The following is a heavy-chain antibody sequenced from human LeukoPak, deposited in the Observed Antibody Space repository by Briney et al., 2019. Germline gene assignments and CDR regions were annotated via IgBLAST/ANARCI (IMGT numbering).Heavy chain of an antibody. CDR3: ARDSSGYYGWFDP. D-gene: IGHD3-22*01. V-gene: IGHV4-59*01. CDR2: IYYSGST. Sequence: SETLSLTCTVSGGSISNYYWSWIRQPPGKGLEWLGYIYYSGSTNYNPSLKSRVTISVDTSKNQFSLKLSSVTAADTAVYYCARDSSGYYGWFDPWGQGTLVTVSS. J-gene: IGHJ5*02. CDR1: GGSISNYY.